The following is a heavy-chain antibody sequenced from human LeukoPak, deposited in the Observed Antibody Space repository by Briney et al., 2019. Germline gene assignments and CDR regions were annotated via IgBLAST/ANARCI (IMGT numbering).Heavy chain of an antibody. J-gene: IGHJ6*03. CDR1: GASISSGSYH. CDR2: IYSSGST. CDR3: ARAQYYYNYYMDV. V-gene: IGHV4-61*02. Sequence: PSETLSLTCTVSGASISSGSYHWSWIRQPAGKGLERIGRIYSSGSTDYNPSLKRPVTISVDTSKNQFSLKLNSVTAADTAVYYCARAQYYYNYYMDVWGKGTTVTVSS.